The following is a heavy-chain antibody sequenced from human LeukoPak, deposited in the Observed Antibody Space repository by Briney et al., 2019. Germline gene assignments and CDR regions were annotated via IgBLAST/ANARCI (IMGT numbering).Heavy chain of an antibody. CDR3: ARDWGSGGWYNWFGP. V-gene: IGHV3-30*03. J-gene: IGHJ5*02. D-gene: IGHD6-19*01. CDR1: GFTLSTYG. CDR2: ISHAGDEE. Sequence: PGGSLRLSCVASGFTLSTYGMHWVRQAPGKGLEWLTMISHAGDEEYYLDSVKGRFTISRDSSKNTVYLQMNSLRAEDTAVYYCARDWGSGGWYNWFGPWGQGTLVTVSS.